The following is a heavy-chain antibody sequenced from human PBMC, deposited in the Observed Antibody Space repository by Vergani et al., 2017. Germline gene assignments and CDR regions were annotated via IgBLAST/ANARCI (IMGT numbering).Heavy chain of an antibody. CDR1: GYPLTGYY. Sequence: QVQLVQSGAEVKEPGASVKVLCKASGYPLTGYYMHWVPQAPGQGLEWVGWINPNSGGTNYAQKFQGRVTMTRDTSISTDYMELSRLRADDTAVYYCARDGYYDYVWGGDRLGYWGQGTLVTVSS. CDR2: INPNSGGT. D-gene: IGHD3-16*02. V-gene: IGHV1-2*02. J-gene: IGHJ4*02. CDR3: ARDGYYDYVWGGDRLGY.